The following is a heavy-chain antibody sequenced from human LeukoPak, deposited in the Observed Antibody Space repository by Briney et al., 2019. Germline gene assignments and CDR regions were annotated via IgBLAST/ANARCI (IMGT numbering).Heavy chain of an antibody. CDR2: VSAYNGDT. J-gene: IGHJ4*02. CDR3: ARGKGARDY. Sequence: ASVKVSCKASGYTFTTYGITWVRQVPGQGLEWMGWVSAYNGDTNYAQRLQGRVTMTTDTSTNTAYMELKSLPADDTAFYFRARGKGARDYWGQGTLVTVS. CDR1: GYTFTTYG. V-gene: IGHV1-18*01.